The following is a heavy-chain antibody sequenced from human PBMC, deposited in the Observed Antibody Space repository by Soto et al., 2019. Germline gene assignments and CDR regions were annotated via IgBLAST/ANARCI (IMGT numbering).Heavy chain of an antibody. Sequence: PGGSLRLSCAASGFTFRSHAMSWVRQAPGKGLEWVSGISGSGGSTYYADSVKGRFTVSRDNSKDMLYLEMNSLRAEDTAVYYCARFYDNSAWPAYWGQGTLVTVSS. J-gene: IGHJ4*02. CDR3: ARFYDNSAWPAY. CDR2: ISGSGGST. D-gene: IGHD3-22*01. CDR1: GFTFRSHA. V-gene: IGHV3-23*01.